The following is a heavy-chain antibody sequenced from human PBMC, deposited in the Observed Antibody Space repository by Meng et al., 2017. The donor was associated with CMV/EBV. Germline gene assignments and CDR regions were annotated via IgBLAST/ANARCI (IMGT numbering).Heavy chain of an antibody. V-gene: IGHV3-15*01. CDR3: TTEYYGSEFIY. J-gene: IGHJ4*02. Sequence: LSLTRVASGFTFSNGWMNWVRQAPGKGLEWVARIKSKSVGGTTDYAAPVMGRFSISRDDSKNTLHRQMNSLKIEDTAVYYCTTEYYGSEFIYWGQGTMVTVSS. CDR2: IKSKSVGGTT. CDR1: GFTFSNGW. D-gene: IGHD3-10*01.